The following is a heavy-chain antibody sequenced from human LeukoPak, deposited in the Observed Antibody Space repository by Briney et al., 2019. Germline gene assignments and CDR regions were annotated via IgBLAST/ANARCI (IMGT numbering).Heavy chain of an antibody. J-gene: IGHJ4*02. CDR3: ARGRSYYYDSSGYSVY. V-gene: IGHV4-34*01. Sequence: SETLSLTCAVYGGSFSGYYWSWIRQPPGKGLEWIGEINHSGSTNYNPSLKSRVTISVDTSKNQFSLKLSSVTAADTAVYYCARGRSYYYDSSGYSVYWGQGTLVTVSS. CDR2: INHSGST. CDR1: GGSFSGYY. D-gene: IGHD3-22*01.